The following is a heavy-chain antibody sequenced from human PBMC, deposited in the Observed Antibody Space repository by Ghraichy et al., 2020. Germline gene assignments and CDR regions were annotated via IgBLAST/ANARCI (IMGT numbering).Heavy chain of an antibody. V-gene: IGHV4-31*03. Sequence: SETLSLTCTVSGGSISSGGYYWSWIRQHPGKGLEWIGYIYYSGSTYYNPSLKSRVTISVDTSKNQFSLKLSSVTAADTAVYYCARVYTEGLDYWGQGTLVTVSS. J-gene: IGHJ4*02. CDR1: GGSISSGGYY. CDR2: IYYSGST. D-gene: IGHD3-16*01. CDR3: ARVYTEGLDY.